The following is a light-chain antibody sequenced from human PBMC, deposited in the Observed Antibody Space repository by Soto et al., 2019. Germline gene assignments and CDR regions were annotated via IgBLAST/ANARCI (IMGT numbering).Light chain of an antibody. V-gene: IGLV2-14*01. J-gene: IGLJ1*01. CDR2: DVS. CDR1: SSDVGGYNY. CDR3: SSYTSSSTYV. Sequence: QSALTQPASVSRSPGQSITIACTGTSSDVGGYNYVSWYQQYPGKAPRLVISDVSNRPSGVSNRFSGSKSGNSASLTISGLQAEDEADYYCSSYTSSSTYVFGTGTKLTVL.